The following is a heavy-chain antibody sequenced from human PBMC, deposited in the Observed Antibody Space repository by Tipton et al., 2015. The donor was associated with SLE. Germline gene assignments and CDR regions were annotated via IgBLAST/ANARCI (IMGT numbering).Heavy chain of an antibody. Sequence: TLSLTCAVYGGSFSGYYWSWIRQPPGKGLEWIGKINHSGSTNYNPSLKSRVTISVDTSKNQFSLKLSSVTAADTAVYYCARGVVGATPDAFDIWGQGTMVTVSS. CDR1: GGSFSGYY. V-gene: IGHV4-34*01. CDR3: ARGVVGATPDAFDI. J-gene: IGHJ3*02. D-gene: IGHD1-26*01. CDR2: INHSGST.